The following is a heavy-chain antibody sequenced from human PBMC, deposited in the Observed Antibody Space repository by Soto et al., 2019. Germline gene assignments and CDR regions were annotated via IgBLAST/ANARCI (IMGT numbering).Heavy chain of an antibody. Sequence: QVQLVQSGAEVKKAGASVKVSCKAPDYTLINYGIIWVRQAPGQGLEWMGWISAYKGNTNYAQKFQGRVTMTTDTSTSTAYMELRSLRSDDTAVYYCARVKGPTHPFEYWGQGTLVTVSS. J-gene: IGHJ4*02. CDR3: ARVKGPTHPFEY. CDR2: ISAYKGNT. CDR1: DYTLINYG. V-gene: IGHV1-18*01.